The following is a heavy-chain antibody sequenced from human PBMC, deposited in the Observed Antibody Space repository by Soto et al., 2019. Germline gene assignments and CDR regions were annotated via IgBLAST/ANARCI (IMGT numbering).Heavy chain of an antibody. CDR1: GFTFSTYV. CDR2: ISASGGST. Sequence: EVQLLESGGGLVQPGGSLRLSCAASGFTFSTYVMTWVRQAPGKGQEWDSAISASGGSTYYAASVKGRFTLSRDNSKNTQYLQVNSLRAEDTAVYYCVEGGWLLDWGQGTLVAVSS. V-gene: IGHV3-23*01. J-gene: IGHJ4*02. CDR3: VEGGWLLD. D-gene: IGHD6-19*01.